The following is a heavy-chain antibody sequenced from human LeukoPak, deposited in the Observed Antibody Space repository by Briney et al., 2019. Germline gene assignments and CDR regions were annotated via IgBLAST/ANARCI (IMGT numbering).Heavy chain of an antibody. CDR2: IHQSGST. CDR1: GGSISNTYW. V-gene: IGHV4-4*02. J-gene: IGHJ4*02. Sequence: SGTLSLTCAVSGGSISNTYWWIWVRQPPGKGLEWIGEIHQSGSTNYSPSLKSRVTISIDTSKNQFSLNLRSVTAADTAVYYCARGGAAASDYWGQGTLVTVSS. D-gene: IGHD6-13*01. CDR3: ARGGAAASDY.